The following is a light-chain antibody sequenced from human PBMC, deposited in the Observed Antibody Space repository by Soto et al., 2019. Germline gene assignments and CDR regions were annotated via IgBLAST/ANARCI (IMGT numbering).Light chain of an antibody. CDR3: QQYDTWPPET. J-gene: IGKJ1*01. V-gene: IGKV3-15*01. Sequence: EIVLTQSPATLSVSKEEKATLSCRASQSVSSNLAWYQQKPGQAPRLLIYGASTRATGIPARFSGRGSGTEFTLTISSLESEDFAVYYCQQYDTWPPETFGQGTKVDIK. CDR1: QSVSSN. CDR2: GAS.